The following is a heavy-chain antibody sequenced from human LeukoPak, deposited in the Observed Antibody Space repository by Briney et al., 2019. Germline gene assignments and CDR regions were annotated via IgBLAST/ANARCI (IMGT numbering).Heavy chain of an antibody. D-gene: IGHD6-6*01. CDR1: GGTFSSYA. J-gene: IGHJ6*02. Sequence: GSSVKVSCKASGGTFSSYAISWVRQAPGQGLEWMGRIIPILGIANYAQKFQGRVTITADKSTSTAYMELSSLRSEDTAVYYCARDALGSSSSPWYYYGMDVWGQGTTVTVSS. CDR2: IIPILGIA. V-gene: IGHV1-69*04. CDR3: ARDALGSSSSPWYYYGMDV.